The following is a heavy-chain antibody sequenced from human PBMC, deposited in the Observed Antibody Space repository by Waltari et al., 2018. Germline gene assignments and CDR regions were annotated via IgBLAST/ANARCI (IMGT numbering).Heavy chain of an antibody. J-gene: IGHJ6*02. CDR1: GGSIDSSSYY. D-gene: IGHD3-10*01. V-gene: IGHV4-39*01. CDR3: ARLSSTSTGNYYYGLDV. Sequence: QLQLQESGPGLVKPSETLSLTCTVSGGSIDSSSYYLGWIRQSPGKGLEWIGTIYHTGTTYDKPSLKSRVTLSIDTSKNQFSLKLSSVIATDTAVYYCARLSSTSTGNYYYGLDVWGQGTTVTVSS. CDR2: IYHTGTT.